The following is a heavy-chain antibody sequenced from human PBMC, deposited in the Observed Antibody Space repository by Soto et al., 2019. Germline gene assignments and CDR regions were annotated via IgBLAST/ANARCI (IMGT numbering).Heavy chain of an antibody. CDR3: AKQDWGYYFDY. J-gene: IGHJ4*02. D-gene: IGHD7-27*01. CDR2: ISGSGGST. Sequence: GESLKISCAASGFTFSSYAMSWVRQAPGKGLEWVSAISGSGGSTYYADSVKGRFTISRDNSKNTLYLQMNSLRAEDTAVYYCAKQDWGYYFDYWGQGTLVTVSS. CDR1: GFTFSSYA. V-gene: IGHV3-23*01.